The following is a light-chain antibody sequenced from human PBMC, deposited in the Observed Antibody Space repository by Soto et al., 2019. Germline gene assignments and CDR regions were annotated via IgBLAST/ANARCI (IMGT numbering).Light chain of an antibody. CDR2: DAH. J-gene: IGKJ4*01. V-gene: IGKV3-11*01. Sequence: EIVLTQSPATLSLSPGERATLSCRASEGVSKYLAWYQQKPAQAPRLLIQDAHNRATGIPARFSGSGSGTDFTLTISSLEPEDCGVYYCQQRSNWPQITFGGGTKVEIK. CDR3: QQRSNWPQIT. CDR1: EGVSKY.